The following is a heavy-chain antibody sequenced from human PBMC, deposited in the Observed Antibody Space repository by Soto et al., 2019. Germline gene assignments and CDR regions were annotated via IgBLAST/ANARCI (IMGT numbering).Heavy chain of an antibody. J-gene: IGHJ4*02. CDR1: GGSISSGDYY. CDR3: ARVERALRYFDWEYYFDY. Sequence: PSETLSLTCTVSGGSISSGDYYWSWIRQPPGKCLEWIGYIYYSGSTYYNPSLKSRVTISVDTSKNQFSLKLSSVTAADTAVYYCARVERALRYFDWEYYFDYWGQGTLVTVYS. V-gene: IGHV4-30-4*01. CDR2: IYYSGST. D-gene: IGHD3-9*01.